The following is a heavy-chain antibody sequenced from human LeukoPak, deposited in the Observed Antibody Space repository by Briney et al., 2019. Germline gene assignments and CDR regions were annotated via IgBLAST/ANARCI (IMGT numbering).Heavy chain of an antibody. V-gene: IGHV3-30-3*01. CDR1: GFTFSSYA. D-gene: IGHD1-26*01. J-gene: IGHJ4*02. CDR2: ISYDGTNK. Sequence: GGSLRLSCAASGFTFSSYAMHWVRQAPGKGLEWVTVISYDGTNKYYTDSVKGRFTISRDNAKNSLYLQMNSLRAEDTAVYYCAREVGALRAFDYWGQGTLVTVSS. CDR3: AREVGALRAFDY.